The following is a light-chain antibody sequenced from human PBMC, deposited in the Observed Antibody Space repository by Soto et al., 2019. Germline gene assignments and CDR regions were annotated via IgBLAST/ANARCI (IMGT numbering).Light chain of an antibody. CDR3: SSYTSSSTRGVV. CDR1: SSDVGGYNY. J-gene: IGLJ2*01. Sequence: QPASVSGSPGQSITISCTGTSSDVGGYNYVSWYQQHPGKAPKLMIYEVSNRPSGVSNRFSGSKSGNTASLTISGLQAEDEADYYCSSYTSSSTRGVVFGGGTKLTVL. CDR2: EVS. V-gene: IGLV2-14*01.